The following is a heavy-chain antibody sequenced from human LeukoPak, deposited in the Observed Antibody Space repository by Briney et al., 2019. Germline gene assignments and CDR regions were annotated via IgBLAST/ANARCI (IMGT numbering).Heavy chain of an antibody. CDR3: ARDLDFGGYSNFDY. J-gene: IGHJ4*02. D-gene: IGHD4-23*01. V-gene: IGHV3-74*03. Sequence: GGSLRLSCAVSGFTLSSYWMHWVRQAPGKGLVWVSRIKSDGSSIMYADSVKGRFTISRDNAKSTLYLQMNSLRAEDTAVYYCARDLDFGGYSNFDYWGQGTLVTVSS. CDR1: GFTLSSYW. CDR2: IKSDGSSI.